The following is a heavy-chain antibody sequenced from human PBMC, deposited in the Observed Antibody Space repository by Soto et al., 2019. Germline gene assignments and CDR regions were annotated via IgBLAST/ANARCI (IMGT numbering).Heavy chain of an antibody. CDR2: IWYDGSNK. Sequence: GGSLRLSYAASGFTFSSYGMHWFRQAPGKGKEWVAVIWYDGSNKYYADSVKGRFTISRDNSKNTLYLQMNSLRAEDTAVYYCARYLYYGGYYYYGMDVWGQGTTVTGS. CDR1: GFTFSSYG. CDR3: ARYLYYGGYYYYGMDV. V-gene: IGHV3-33*01. J-gene: IGHJ6*02. D-gene: IGHD3-22*01.